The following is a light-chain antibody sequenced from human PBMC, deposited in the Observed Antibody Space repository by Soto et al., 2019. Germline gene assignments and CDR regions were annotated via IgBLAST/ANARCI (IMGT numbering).Light chain of an antibody. CDR3: QQYGSSLWT. V-gene: IGKV3-20*01. CDR2: GAS. J-gene: IGKJ1*01. Sequence: EIVLTQSPGTPSSSPGERATLSCRASQSVSSSYLAWYQQKPGQAPRLLIYGASSRATGIPDRFSGSGSGTDFTLTISRLEPEDFAVYYCQQYGSSLWTFGQGTKVEIK. CDR1: QSVSSSY.